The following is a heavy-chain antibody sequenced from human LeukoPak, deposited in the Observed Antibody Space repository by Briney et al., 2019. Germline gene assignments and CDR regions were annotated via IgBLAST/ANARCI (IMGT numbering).Heavy chain of an antibody. V-gene: IGHV5-51*01. CDR1: GYSFTYDW. Sequence: EESLKISCKGSGYSFTYDWIGWVRQMPGKGLEWMGIIYPGDSDTRYSPSFQGQVTISADKSISTAYLQWSSLEASDTAMYYCARRGCNGGSCFGYWGQGTLVTVSS. CDR2: IYPGDSDT. D-gene: IGHD2-15*01. CDR3: ARRGCNGGSCFGY. J-gene: IGHJ4*02.